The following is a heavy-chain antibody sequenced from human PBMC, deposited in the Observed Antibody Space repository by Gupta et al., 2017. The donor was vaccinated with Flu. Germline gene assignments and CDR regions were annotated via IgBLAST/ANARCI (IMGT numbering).Heavy chain of an antibody. J-gene: IGHJ5*01. CDR2: ISYGGNT. D-gene: IGHD2-15*01. CDR3: ARHVKGHRHGSFYWFES. Sequence: PEKGLGWIGTISYGGNTYYNPSLKSRVTMSVDSSKSQFSLNLNSVTATDTALYYCARHVKGHRHGSFYWFESWGQGTLVTVSS. V-gene: IGHV4-39*01.